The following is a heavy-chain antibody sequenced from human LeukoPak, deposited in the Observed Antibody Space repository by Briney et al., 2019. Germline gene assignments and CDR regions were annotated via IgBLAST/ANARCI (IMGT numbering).Heavy chain of an antibody. J-gene: IGHJ5*02. CDR3: ARDLIAAAAQGWFDP. V-gene: IGHV1-69*04. CDR2: IIPILGIA. CDR1: RGTFSSYA. Sequence: SVKVPCKASRGTFSSYAISWVRQAPGQGLEWMGRIIPILGIANYAQKFQGRVTITADKSTSTAYMELSSLRSEDTAVYYCARDLIAAAAQGWFDPWGQGTLVTVSS. D-gene: IGHD6-13*01.